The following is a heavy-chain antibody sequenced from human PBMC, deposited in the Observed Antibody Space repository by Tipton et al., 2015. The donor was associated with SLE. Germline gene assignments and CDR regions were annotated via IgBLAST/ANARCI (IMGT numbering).Heavy chain of an antibody. CDR3: GNLNGYGDYSAY. Sequence: SLRLSCVTSGFVFSNYGMHWARQVPGKGLEWVAVIWHDGSEKYYAESVKGRFIISRDNSKSTMFLQMNRLRDEDTAVYYCGNLNGYGDYSAYWGQGTRVTVSS. V-gene: IGHV3-33*06. J-gene: IGHJ4*02. D-gene: IGHD4-17*01. CDR1: GFVFSNYG. CDR2: IWHDGSEK.